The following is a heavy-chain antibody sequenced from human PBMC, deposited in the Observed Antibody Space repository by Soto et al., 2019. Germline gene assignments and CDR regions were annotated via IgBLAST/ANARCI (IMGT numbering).Heavy chain of an antibody. CDR2: IYYSGST. D-gene: IGHD3-22*01. J-gene: IGHJ4*02. V-gene: IGHV4-30-4*01. Sequence: LSLTCTVSGGSISSGDYYWSWIRQPPGKGLEWIGYIYYSGSTYYNPSLKSRVTISVDTSKNQFSLKLSSVTAADTAVYYCARADDSSGHTRYYFDYWGQGTLVTVSS. CDR1: GGSISSGDYY. CDR3: ARADDSSGHTRYYFDY.